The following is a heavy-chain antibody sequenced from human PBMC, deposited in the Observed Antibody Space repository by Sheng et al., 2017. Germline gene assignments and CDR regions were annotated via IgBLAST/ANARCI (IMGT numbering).Heavy chain of an antibody. V-gene: IGHV3-9*03. CDR3: AKADYGAGRRSYYFDY. D-gene: IGHD3-10*01. CDR2: ITWNSASI. J-gene: IGHJ4*02. CDR1: GFTFDDYA. Sequence: EVQLVESGGGLVQPGRSLRLSCVASGFTFDDYAMHWVRQAPGKGLEWVSGITWNSASIEYADSVKGRLTISRDNAKNSLYLQMNSLRAEDMALYYCAKADYGAGRRSYYFDYWGQGTLVTVSS.